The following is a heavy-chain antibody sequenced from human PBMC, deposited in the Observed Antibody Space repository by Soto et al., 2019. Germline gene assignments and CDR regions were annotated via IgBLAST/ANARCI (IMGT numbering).Heavy chain of an antibody. CDR2: ISYDGSNK. CDR1: VFTFSSYG. CDR3: AKDLGSSWYYYYYGMDV. J-gene: IGHJ6*02. D-gene: IGHD6-13*01. V-gene: IGHV3-30*18. Sequence: GSLRLSCAASVFTFSSYGMHWVRQAPGKGLEWVAVISYDGSNKYYADSVKGRFTISRDNSKNTLYLQMNSLRAEDTAVYYCAKDLGSSWYYYYYGMDVWGQGTTVTVSS.